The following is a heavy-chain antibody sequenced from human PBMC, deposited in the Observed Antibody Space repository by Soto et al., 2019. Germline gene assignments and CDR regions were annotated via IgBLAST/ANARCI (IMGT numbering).Heavy chain of an antibody. Sequence: QVQLQESGPGLVKPSQTLSLTCTVSGGSISSGGYYWSWIRQHPGQGLEWIGYIYYSGSTYYNPSLQSRVTISVDTSKKQFSLKLGSVTAADTAVYYCARGITMVRGVNFLFDPWGQGTLVTVSS. CDR2: IYYSGST. CDR3: ARGITMVRGVNFLFDP. J-gene: IGHJ5*02. V-gene: IGHV4-31*03. CDR1: GGSISSGGYY. D-gene: IGHD3-10*01.